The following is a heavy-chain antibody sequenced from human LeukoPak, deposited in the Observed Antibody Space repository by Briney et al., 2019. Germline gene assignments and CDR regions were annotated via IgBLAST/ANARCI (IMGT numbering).Heavy chain of an antibody. J-gene: IGHJ5*02. CDR2: IYYSGST. CDR3: ARGILRWLRGHWFDP. V-gene: IGHV4-59*12. D-gene: IGHD5-12*01. CDR1: GGSISSYY. Sequence: SETLSLTCTVSGGSISSYYWSWIRQPPGKGLEWIGYIYYSGSTNYNPSLKSRVTISVDRSKNQFSLKLSSVTAADTAVYYCARGILRWLRGHWFDPWGQGTLVTVSS.